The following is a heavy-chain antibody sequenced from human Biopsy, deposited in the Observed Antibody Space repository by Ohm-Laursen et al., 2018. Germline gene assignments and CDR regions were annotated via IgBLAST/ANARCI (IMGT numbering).Heavy chain of an antibody. CDR2: INPHSGPT. CDR3: AKGQDLRGGAEYFQH. V-gene: IGHV1-2*02. CDR1: GYTFTGQY. J-gene: IGHJ1*01. Sequence: ASVKVSCKASGYTFTGQYLHWVRQVPGQGLGWMGGINPHSGPTKFAQDFQGRVTMTRDTSITTAYMELRRLRSDDTAVYYCAKGQDLRGGAEYFQHWGQGALVTVSS. D-gene: IGHD2-15*01.